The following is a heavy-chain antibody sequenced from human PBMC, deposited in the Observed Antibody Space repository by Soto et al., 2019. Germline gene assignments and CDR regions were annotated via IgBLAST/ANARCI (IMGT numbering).Heavy chain of an antibody. CDR2: INPSGGST. D-gene: IGHD6-13*01. J-gene: IGHJ3*02. Sequence: GASVKVSCKASGYTFTSYYMHWVRQAPGQGLEWMGIINPSGGSTSYAQKFQGRVTMTRDTSTSTVYMELSSLRSEDTAVYYCARTVLPSMIAAAGTVAFDIWGQGTMVTVSS. CDR3: ARTVLPSMIAAAGTVAFDI. CDR1: GYTFTSYY. V-gene: IGHV1-46*01.